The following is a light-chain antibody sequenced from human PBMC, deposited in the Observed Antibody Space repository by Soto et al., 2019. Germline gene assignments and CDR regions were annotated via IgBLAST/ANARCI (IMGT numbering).Light chain of an antibody. CDR3: NSYTTSYNYI. V-gene: IGLV2-14*01. CDR2: GVS. CDR1: STDVGGYNY. J-gene: IGLJ1*01. Sequence: QSALTQPASVSGSPGQSLTISCTGTSTDVGGYNYVSWYQQHPGKAPKLVIYGVSNRPSVVSNGFAGSKSGNTASLTISGLQDEDEADYYCNSYTTSYNYIFGTGTKVTVL.